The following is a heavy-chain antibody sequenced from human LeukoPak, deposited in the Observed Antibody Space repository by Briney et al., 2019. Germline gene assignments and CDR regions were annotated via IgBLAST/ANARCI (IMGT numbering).Heavy chain of an antibody. CDR1: GFTFSAYG. CDR3: AKDNYGGIFAF. CDR2: ISDTVRDT. Sequence: GGSLRLSCAASGFTFSAYGMSWVRQAPGKGLEWVSHISDTVRDTWYANSVKGRFIISRDNSRDTVYLQMSSLRPEDTALYFCAKDNYGGIFAFWGQGTLVTVSS. J-gene: IGHJ4*02. D-gene: IGHD4-17*01. V-gene: IGHV3-23*01.